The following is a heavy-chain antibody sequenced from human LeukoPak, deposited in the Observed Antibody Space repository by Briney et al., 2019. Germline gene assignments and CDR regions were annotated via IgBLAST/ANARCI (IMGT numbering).Heavy chain of an antibody. V-gene: IGHV4-59*01. D-gene: IGHD1-26*01. Sequence: PSETVSLTCTVSGGSISSYYWSWIRQPPGKGLEWIGYIYYSGSTNYNPSLKSRVTISVDTSKNQFSLKLSSVTAADTAVYYCARSSGSYGIRNWFDPWGQGTLVTVSS. CDR3: ARSSGSYGIRNWFDP. CDR1: GGSISSYY. CDR2: IYYSGST. J-gene: IGHJ5*02.